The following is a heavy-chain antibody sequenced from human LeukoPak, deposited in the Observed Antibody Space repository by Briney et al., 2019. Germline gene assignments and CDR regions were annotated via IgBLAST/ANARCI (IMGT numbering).Heavy chain of an antibody. CDR2: INPSGGST. V-gene: IGHV1-46*01. J-gene: IGHJ6*04. CDR3: ARGGSGRDYYYGMDV. CDR1: GYTFTSSC. D-gene: IGHD3-10*01. Sequence: ASVKVSCKASGYTFTSSCMHWVRQAPGQGLEWMGIINPSGGSTSYAQKFQGRVTMTRDTSTSTVYMELSSLRSEDTAVYYCARGGSGRDYYYGMDVWGKGTTVTVSS.